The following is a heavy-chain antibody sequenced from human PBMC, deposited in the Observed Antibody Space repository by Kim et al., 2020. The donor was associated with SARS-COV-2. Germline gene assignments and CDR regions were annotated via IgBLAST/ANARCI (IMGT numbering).Heavy chain of an antibody. CDR1: GGSINIYY. CDR3: ARHSAYTKSTIDP. V-gene: IGHV4-59*08. Sequence: SETLSLTCTVSGGSINIYYWGWIRQTPGKGLEWIGNIYDSGRTNYNPSLKSRVTISQDTSKNQFSLRLSSVTAADTAVYFCARHSAYTKSTIDPWGQGTLVTVSS. J-gene: IGHJ5*02. CDR2: IYDSGRT. D-gene: IGHD1-20*01.